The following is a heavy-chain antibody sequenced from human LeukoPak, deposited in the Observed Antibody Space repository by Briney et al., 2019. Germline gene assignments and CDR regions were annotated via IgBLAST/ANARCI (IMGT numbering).Heavy chain of an antibody. V-gene: IGHV1-69*02. Sequence: ASVKVSRKASGGTFSSYTISWVRQAPGQGLEWMGRIIPILGIANYAQKFQGRVTITADKSTSTAYMELSSLRSEDTAVYYCARAGGSGSYGDYWGQGTLVTVSS. CDR3: ARAGGSGSYGDY. CDR2: IIPILGIA. CDR1: GGTFSSYT. D-gene: IGHD3-10*01. J-gene: IGHJ4*02.